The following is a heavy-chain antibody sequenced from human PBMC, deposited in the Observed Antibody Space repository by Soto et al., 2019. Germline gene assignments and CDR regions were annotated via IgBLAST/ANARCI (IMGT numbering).Heavy chain of an antibody. D-gene: IGHD3-22*01. V-gene: IGHV3-23*01. Sequence: EVQLLESGGGLEQSGGSRRLSCEASGFTFSSYAMSWVRQAPGKGLEWVSTISGSGISTYYADSVKGRFTVSRDNSKNTLYLQMNSLRVEDTAVYYCAKTYYDDSRGHPPPNYWGQGTLVTVSS. J-gene: IGHJ4*02. CDR2: ISGSGIST. CDR1: GFTFSSYA. CDR3: AKTYYDDSRGHPPPNY.